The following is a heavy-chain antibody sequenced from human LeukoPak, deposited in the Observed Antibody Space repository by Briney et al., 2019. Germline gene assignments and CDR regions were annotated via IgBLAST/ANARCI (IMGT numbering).Heavy chain of an antibody. CDR1: GYSISSGYY. V-gene: IGHV4-38-2*01. CDR3: ARGGAATGNFDY. CDR2: IYHSGST. D-gene: IGHD2-15*01. J-gene: IGHJ4*02. Sequence: SETLSLTCAASGYSISSGYYWVLVRPPPGKGLEWIGSIYHSGSTYYNPSLKSRVTISVDTSKNQFSLKLSSVTAADTAVYYCARGGAATGNFDYWGQGTLVTVSS.